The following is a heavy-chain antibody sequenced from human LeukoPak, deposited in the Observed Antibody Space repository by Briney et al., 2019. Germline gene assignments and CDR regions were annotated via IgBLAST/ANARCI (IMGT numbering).Heavy chain of an antibody. CDR3: ARTDYSLP. CDR1: GGSISSYY. J-gene: IGHJ5*02. D-gene: IGHD4-11*01. V-gene: IGHV4-4*07. Sequence: SETLSLTCTVSGGSISSYYWSWIRQPAGKGLEWLGRIYSSGNTNYNPSLRSRVTMSVDTSNNQFSLRLSSVTAADTAVYYCARTDYSLPWGQGTPVTVSS. CDR2: IYSSGNT.